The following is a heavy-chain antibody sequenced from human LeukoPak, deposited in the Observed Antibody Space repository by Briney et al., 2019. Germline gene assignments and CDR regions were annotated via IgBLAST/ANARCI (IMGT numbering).Heavy chain of an antibody. J-gene: IGHJ5*02. CDR3: ARGYGSGSYAGYNWFDP. V-gene: IGHV5-51*01. CDR1: GYSFTSYW. Sequence: GESLRISCKGSGYSFTSYWISWVRQMPGKGLEWMGIIYPGDSDTRYSPSFQGQVTISADKSISTAYLQWSSLKASDTAMYYCARGYGSGSYAGYNWFDPWGQGTLVTVSS. CDR2: IYPGDSDT. D-gene: IGHD3-10*01.